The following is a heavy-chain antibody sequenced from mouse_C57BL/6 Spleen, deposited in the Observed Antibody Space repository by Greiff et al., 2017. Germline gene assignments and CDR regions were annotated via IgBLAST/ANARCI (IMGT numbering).Heavy chain of an antibody. Sequence: VQLKESGAELVRPGTSVKVSCKASGYAFTNYLIEWVKQRPGQGLEWIGVINPGSGGTNYNEKFKGKATLTADKSSSTAYMQLSSLTSEDSAVYFCARTYYSNYDWYFDVWGTGTTVTVSS. V-gene: IGHV1-54*01. CDR1: GYAFTNYL. D-gene: IGHD2-5*01. CDR3: ARTYYSNYDWYFDV. CDR2: INPGSGGT. J-gene: IGHJ1*03.